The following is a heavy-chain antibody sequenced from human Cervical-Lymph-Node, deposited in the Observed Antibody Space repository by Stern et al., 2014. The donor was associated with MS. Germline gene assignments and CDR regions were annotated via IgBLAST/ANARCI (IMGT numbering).Heavy chain of an antibody. CDR3: ARGSREVLLPRFYFDY. CDR2: IYHSAST. CDR1: GCSFSSGHYY. D-gene: IGHD3-3*01. Sequence: VQLEQSGPGLVKPSQTLYLTCTVSGCSFSSGHYYWSWIRQHPGKGLEWIGSIYHSASTYSNPPLKSRVTTSIDTSKNQFSLKLSSVTAADTAVYYCARGSREVLLPRFYFDYWGQGTLVTVSS. J-gene: IGHJ4*02. V-gene: IGHV4-31*03.